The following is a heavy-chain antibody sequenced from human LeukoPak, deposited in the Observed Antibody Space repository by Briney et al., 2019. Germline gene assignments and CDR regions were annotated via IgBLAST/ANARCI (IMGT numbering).Heavy chain of an antibody. CDR3: ASEEPHYDFWSAHFKGNGMDV. D-gene: IGHD3-3*01. CDR1: GGSISSSNW. CDR2: IYHSGST. Sequence: SETLSLTCAVSGGSISSSNWWSWVRQPPGKGLEWIGEIYHSGSTNYNPSLKSRVTISVDKSKNQFSLKLSSVTAADTAVYYCASEEPHYDFWSAHFKGNGMDVWGQGTTVTVSS. J-gene: IGHJ6*02. V-gene: IGHV4-4*02.